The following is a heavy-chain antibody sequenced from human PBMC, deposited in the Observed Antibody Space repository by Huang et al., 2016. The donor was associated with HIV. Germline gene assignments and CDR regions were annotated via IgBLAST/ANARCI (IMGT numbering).Heavy chain of an antibody. Sequence: QVQLQESGPGLVKPSETLSLTCTVSGGSISSYYWSWIRQPPGKGLEGIGYIQYSGITNYNPSLKSRVTTSVDTSKNQFFLKLSSVTAADTAVYYCARGGPYSRDYYYYGMDVWGQGTTVTVSS. J-gene: IGHJ6*02. V-gene: IGHV4-59*01. CDR2: IQYSGIT. CDR3: ARGGPYSRDYYYYGMDV. CDR1: GGSISSYY. D-gene: IGHD6-13*01.